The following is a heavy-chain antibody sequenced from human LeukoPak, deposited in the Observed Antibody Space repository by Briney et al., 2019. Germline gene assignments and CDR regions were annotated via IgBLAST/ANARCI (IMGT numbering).Heavy chain of an antibody. J-gene: IGHJ4*02. CDR1: GYTFTGYY. V-gene: IGHV1-2*02. D-gene: IGHD3-10*01. CDR3: ARDNRKGLLWFGELSL. Sequence: GASVKVSCKASGYTFTGYYMHWVRQAPGQGLGWRGWINPNSGGTNYAQKFQGRATMTRDTSISTAYMELSRLRSDDTAVYYCARDNRKGLLWFGELSLWGQGTLVTVSS. CDR2: INPNSGGT.